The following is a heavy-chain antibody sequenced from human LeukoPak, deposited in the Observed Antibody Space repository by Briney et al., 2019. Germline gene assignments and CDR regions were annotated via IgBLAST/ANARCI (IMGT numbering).Heavy chain of an antibody. Sequence: ASVKVSCKASRGTFSSSAITWVRQAPGQGLEWMGRIIPVLNITNYAQKFQGRVTITADTSTSTAYMELSSLRSEETAVYYCARDQGLTAPPPYGLDVWGQGTTVTVSS. CDR3: ARDQGLTAPPPYGLDV. J-gene: IGHJ6*02. CDR2: IIPVLNIT. CDR1: RGTFSSSA. D-gene: IGHD5-18*01. V-gene: IGHV1-69*04.